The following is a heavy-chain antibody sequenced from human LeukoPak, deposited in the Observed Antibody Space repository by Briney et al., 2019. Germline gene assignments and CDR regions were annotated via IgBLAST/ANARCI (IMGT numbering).Heavy chain of an antibody. CDR1: GFTVSSYW. CDR3: ARISYDSSGYYDY. J-gene: IGHJ4*02. CDR2: INSVGSST. Sequence: PGGSLRLSCAASGFTVSSYWMHWVRQAPGKGLVWVSRINSVGSSTRYADSVKGRFTISRDNAKNTLYLQMNSLRAEDTAVYYCARISYDSSGYYDYWGQGTLVTVSS. V-gene: IGHV3-74*01. D-gene: IGHD3-22*01.